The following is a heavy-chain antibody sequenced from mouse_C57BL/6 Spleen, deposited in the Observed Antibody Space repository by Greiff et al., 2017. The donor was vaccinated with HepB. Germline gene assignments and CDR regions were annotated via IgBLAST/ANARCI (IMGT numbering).Heavy chain of an antibody. Sequence: QLQQSGAELVRPGASVKLSCTASGFNIKDSYMHWVKQRPEQGLEWIGRIDPEDGDTEYAPKFQGKATMTADTSSNTAYLQLSSLTSEDTAVYYCTQTAQATLAYWGQGTLVTVSA. D-gene: IGHD3-2*02. CDR2: IDPEDGDT. V-gene: IGHV14-1*01. CDR1: GFNIKDSY. J-gene: IGHJ3*01. CDR3: TQTAQATLAY.